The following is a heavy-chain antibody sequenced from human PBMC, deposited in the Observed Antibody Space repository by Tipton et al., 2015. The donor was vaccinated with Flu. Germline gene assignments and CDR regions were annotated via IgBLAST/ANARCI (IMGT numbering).Heavy chain of an antibody. CDR3: VVDIVATNKLRSDY. V-gene: IGHV4-34*01. Sequence: TLSLTCAVYGGSFSGYYWSWIRQPPGKGLEWIGEINHSGSTNYNPSLKSRVTISVDTSKNQFSLKLSSVTAADTAVYYCVVDIVATNKLRSDYWGQGTLVTFSS. CDR2: INHSGST. J-gene: IGHJ4*02. D-gene: IGHD5-12*01. CDR1: GGSFSGYY.